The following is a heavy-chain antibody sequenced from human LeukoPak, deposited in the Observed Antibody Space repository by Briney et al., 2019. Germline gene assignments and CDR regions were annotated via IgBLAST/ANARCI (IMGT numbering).Heavy chain of an antibody. CDR2: ISGSGGTP. J-gene: IGHJ4*02. Sequence: GGSLRLSCAASGFTFSSYAMSWVRQAPGKGLEWVSSISGSGGTPYYADSVKGRFTISRDNAKNSLYLQMNSLRAEDTAVYYWARGQGGGDCYSDFLHPPPLDYWGQGTLVTVSS. CDR1: GFTFSSYA. D-gene: IGHD2-21*02. V-gene: IGHV3-23*01. CDR3: ARGQGGGDCYSDFLHPPPLDY.